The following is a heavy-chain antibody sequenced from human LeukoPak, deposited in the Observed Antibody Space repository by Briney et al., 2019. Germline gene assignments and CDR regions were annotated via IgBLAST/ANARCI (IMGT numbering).Heavy chain of an antibody. CDR2: IYYSGST. CDR3: ARVGTDLASRFDP. CDR1: GGSTSSYY. V-gene: IGHV4-59*01. Sequence: PSETLSLTCTVSGGSTSSYYWSWIRQPPGGGLEWIGYIYYSGSTNYNPSLKSRVTISVDTSKNQFSLKLSSVTAADTAVYYCARVGTDLASRFDPWGQGTLVTVSS. J-gene: IGHJ5*02. D-gene: IGHD2-8*02.